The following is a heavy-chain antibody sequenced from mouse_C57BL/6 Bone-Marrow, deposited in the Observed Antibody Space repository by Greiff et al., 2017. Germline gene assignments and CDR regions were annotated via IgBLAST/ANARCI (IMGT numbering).Heavy chain of an antibody. Sequence: QVQLQQPGAELVKPGASVKLSCKASGFTFTSSWMQWVKQRPGQGLEWIGEIDPSDRYTNYNPKFKGKATLTVDTSSSTAYMPLSSLTSEDTAVYYCAREGTTVSHYFDYWGKGTTLTVSS. J-gene: IGHJ2*01. CDR1: GFTFTSSW. V-gene: IGHV1-50*01. CDR2: IDPSDRYT. CDR3: AREGTTVSHYFDY. D-gene: IGHD1-1*01.